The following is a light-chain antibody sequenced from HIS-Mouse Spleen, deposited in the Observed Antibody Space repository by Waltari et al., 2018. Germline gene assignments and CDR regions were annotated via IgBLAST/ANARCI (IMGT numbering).Light chain of an antibody. CDR2: LGS. J-gene: IGKJ2*01. Sequence: DIVMTQSPLSLPVTPGEPASISCRSSQSLLHSNGYNSLDWYLQKPGQSPQLLIYLGSYRASRVPDRFSHSGSGTDFTLKIGRVEAEDVGVYYCMQALQTPPTFGQGTKLEIK. V-gene: IGKV2-28*01. CDR1: QSLLHSNGYNS. CDR3: MQALQTPPT.